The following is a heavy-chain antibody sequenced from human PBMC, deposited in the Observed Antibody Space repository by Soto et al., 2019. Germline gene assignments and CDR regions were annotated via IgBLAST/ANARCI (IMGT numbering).Heavy chain of an antibody. CDR3: AYGVYAQWHYHY. D-gene: IGHD2-8*01. CDR2: IYSNGVT. CDR1: AGSINSTNYY. V-gene: IGHV4-39*01. Sequence: SETLSLTCSVSAGSINSTNYYWGWIRQPPGKGLDWIGIIYSNGVTSYNPSLNSRLTMSVDTSRSQVSLKLSPVTAADTALYYCAYGVYAQWHYHYWGQGTPVTVSS. J-gene: IGHJ4*02.